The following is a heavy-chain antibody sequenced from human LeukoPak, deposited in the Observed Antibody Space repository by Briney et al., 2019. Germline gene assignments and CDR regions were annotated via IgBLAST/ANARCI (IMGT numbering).Heavy chain of an antibody. J-gene: IGHJ6*03. V-gene: IGHV3-21*01. CDR1: GFTFSSYS. CDR3: ARAETTVTTYYYYYYMDV. Sequence: GGSLRLSCAASGFTFSSYSMNWVRQAPGKGLEWVASISSSSSYIYYADSVKGRFTISKDNAKNSLYLQMNSLRAEDTAVYYCARAETTVTTYYYYYYMDVWGKGTTVTVSS. D-gene: IGHD4-17*01. CDR2: ISSSSSYI.